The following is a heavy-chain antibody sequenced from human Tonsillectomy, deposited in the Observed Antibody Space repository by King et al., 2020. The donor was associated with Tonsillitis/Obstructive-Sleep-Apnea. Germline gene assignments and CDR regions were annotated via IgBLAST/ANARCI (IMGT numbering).Heavy chain of an antibody. D-gene: IGHD6-13*01. CDR2: ISYDGSNK. J-gene: IGHJ6*02. CDR3: ARDIAAAGTYYGMDV. CDR1: GFTFRSYA. V-gene: IGHV3-30*04. Sequence: VQLVESGGGVVQPGRSLRLSCAASGFTFRSYAMYWVRQAPGKGLEWVAVISYDGSNKYYADPVKGRFTISRDSSKNTLYLQMNSLRPEDTAVYYCARDIAAAGTYYGMDVWGQGTTVTVSS.